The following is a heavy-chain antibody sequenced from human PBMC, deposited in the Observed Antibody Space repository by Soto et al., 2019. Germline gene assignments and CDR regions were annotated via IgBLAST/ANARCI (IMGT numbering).Heavy chain of an antibody. J-gene: IGHJ6*02. V-gene: IGHV1-2*04. D-gene: IGHD3-10*01. CDR1: GYTFTGYY. CDR3: ARDSITMVRGVMVNKYGMDV. Sequence: ASVKVSCKASGYTFTGYYMHWVRQAPGQGLEWMGWINPNSGGTNYAQKFQGWVTMTRDTSISTAYMELSRLRSDDTAVYYCARDSITMVRGVMVNKYGMDVWGQGTTVTVSS. CDR2: INPNSGGT.